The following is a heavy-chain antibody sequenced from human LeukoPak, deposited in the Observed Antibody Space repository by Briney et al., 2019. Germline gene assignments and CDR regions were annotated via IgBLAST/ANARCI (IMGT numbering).Heavy chain of an antibody. CDR2: ISAYNGNT. J-gene: IGHJ4*02. CDR3: ARDRRVVAAAGHYFDY. V-gene: IGHV1-18*01. D-gene: IGHD6-13*01. CDR1: GYTFTSYG. Sequence: ASVKVSCTASGYTFTSYGISWVRQAPGQGLEWMGWISAYNGNTNYAQKLQGRVTMTTDTSTSTAYMELRSLRSDDTAVYYCARDRRVVAAAGHYFDYWGQGTLVTVSS.